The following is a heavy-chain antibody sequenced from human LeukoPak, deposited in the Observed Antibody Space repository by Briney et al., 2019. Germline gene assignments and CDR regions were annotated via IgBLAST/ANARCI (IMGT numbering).Heavy chain of an antibody. CDR2: IYSGGTT. V-gene: IGHV3-66*01. Sequence: GGSLRLSCAASGFTVSSTYMTWVRQTPGQGLEWVSVIYSGGTTYYADSVKGRFTISRDNSKNTLYLQMNSLTAEDTGVYYCATGIAAAGSPYDHWGQGTLVTVSS. J-gene: IGHJ4*02. D-gene: IGHD6-13*01. CDR1: GFTVSSTY. CDR3: ATGIAAAGSPYDH.